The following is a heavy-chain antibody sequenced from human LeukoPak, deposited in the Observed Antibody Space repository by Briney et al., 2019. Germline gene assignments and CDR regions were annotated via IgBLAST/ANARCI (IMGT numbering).Heavy chain of an antibody. J-gene: IGHJ4*02. CDR1: GFTFSNHA. D-gene: IGHD3-22*01. V-gene: IGHV3-21*01. Sequence: GGSLRLSCVTSGFTFSNHAMHWVRQAPGKGLEWVSSISRGSDHIFYADSMKGRFTISRDNAKNSLYLQMNSLGAEDTAVYYCARPYDTRGYFPDYWGQGTLVTVSS. CDR2: ISRGSDHI. CDR3: ARPYDTRGYFPDY.